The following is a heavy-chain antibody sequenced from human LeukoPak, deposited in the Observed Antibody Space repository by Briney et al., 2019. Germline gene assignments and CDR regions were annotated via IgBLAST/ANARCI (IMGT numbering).Heavy chain of an antibody. V-gene: IGHV1-2*06. Sequence: ASVKVSCKASGYTFTAYYMYWVRQAPGQGLECMGRINPNSGGTNYAQKFQGRVTMTRDTSISTAYMELSRLRSDDPAVYYCATSSEGGYSYGSDIDYWGQGTLVTVSS. CDR3: ATSSEGGYSYGSDIDY. CDR1: GYTFTAYY. J-gene: IGHJ4*02. CDR2: INPNSGGT. D-gene: IGHD5-18*01.